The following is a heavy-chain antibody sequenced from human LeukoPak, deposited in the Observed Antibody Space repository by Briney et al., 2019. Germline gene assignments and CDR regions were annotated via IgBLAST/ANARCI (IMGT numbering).Heavy chain of an antibody. Sequence: SETLSLTRTVSGGSINSYYWSWIRQPAGKGLEWIGRIYSSGTTNYNPSLKSRVTMSIDTSKNQFSLKLSSVTAADTAVFYCARGGGNTYYKWLDPWGQGTLVTVSS. D-gene: IGHD3-10*01. J-gene: IGHJ5*02. CDR3: ARGGGNTYYKWLDP. CDR2: IYSSGTT. V-gene: IGHV4-4*07. CDR1: GGSINSYY.